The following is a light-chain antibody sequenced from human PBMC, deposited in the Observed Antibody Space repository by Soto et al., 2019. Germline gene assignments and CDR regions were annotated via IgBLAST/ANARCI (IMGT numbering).Light chain of an antibody. Sequence: QSALTQPASVSGSPGQSITVSCTGSSSDVGTYNSVSWYQQHPGKAPKLIIYDVSNRPSGVSKRFSGSKSGNTASLTISGLQTEDEADYYCGSYTSSSSLVFGGGTQLTVL. V-gene: IGLV2-14*03. J-gene: IGLJ3*02. CDR2: DVS. CDR1: SSDVGTYNS. CDR3: GSYTSSSSLV.